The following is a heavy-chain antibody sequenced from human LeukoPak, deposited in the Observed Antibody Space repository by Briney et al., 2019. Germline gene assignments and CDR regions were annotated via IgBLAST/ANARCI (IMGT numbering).Heavy chain of an antibody. Sequence: KPSETLSLTCTVSGGSISSYDWSWIRQPPGKGLEWIGYSYYSGSTNYDPPLKSRVTRSVDTSKNQFSLKLSSVTAADTAVYYCARRAVRGVDYWGQGTLVTVSS. V-gene: IGHV4-59*08. CDR3: ARRAVRGVDY. CDR1: GGSISSYD. CDR2: SYYSGST. D-gene: IGHD3-10*01. J-gene: IGHJ4*02.